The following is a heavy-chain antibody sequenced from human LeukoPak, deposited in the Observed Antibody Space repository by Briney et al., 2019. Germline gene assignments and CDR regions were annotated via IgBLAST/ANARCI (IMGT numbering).Heavy chain of an antibody. D-gene: IGHD3-22*01. V-gene: IGHV3-30*02. CDR3: ARDLNYYDSSGYHNPDAFDI. J-gene: IGHJ3*02. Sequence: GGSLRLSCAASGFTFSSYGMHWVRQAPGKGLEWVAFIRYDGSNKYYADSVKGRFTISRDNAKNSLYLQMNSLRAEDTAVYYCARDLNYYDSSGYHNPDAFDIWGQGTMVTVSS. CDR2: IRYDGSNK. CDR1: GFTFSSYG.